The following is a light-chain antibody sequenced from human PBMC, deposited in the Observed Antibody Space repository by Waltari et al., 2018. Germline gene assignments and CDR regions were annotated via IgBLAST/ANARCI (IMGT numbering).Light chain of an antibody. CDR3: GSYTVTNNLYV. J-gene: IGLJ1*01. V-gene: IGLV2-8*01. CDR1: GSDVGDSNL. CDR2: ELN. Sequence: QSALTQPPSASGSPGQSVTISCTGTGSDVGDSNLVSWYQQRPGKAPKLLMFELNKRPSGVSSRFSGSKSANAASLTISGLQAEDEGDYYCGSYTVTNNLYVFGTGTKVTVL.